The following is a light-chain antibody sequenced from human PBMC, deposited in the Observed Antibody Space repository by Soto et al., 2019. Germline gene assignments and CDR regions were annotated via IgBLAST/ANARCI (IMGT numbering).Light chain of an antibody. CDR2: CAS. V-gene: IGKV3-20*01. J-gene: IGKJ4*01. Sequence: EIVLTQSPGTLSLSPGERATLSCRASQSVSSSYLAWYQQKPGQAPMLLIYCASSRATGIPDRFSGSGSGTDFTLTISRLEPEDFAVYYCQQYGSSPLLTFGGGTKVEIK. CDR1: QSVSSSY. CDR3: QQYGSSPLLT.